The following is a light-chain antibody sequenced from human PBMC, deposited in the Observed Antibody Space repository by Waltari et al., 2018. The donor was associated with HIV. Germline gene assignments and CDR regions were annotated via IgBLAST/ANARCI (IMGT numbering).Light chain of an antibody. CDR1: SSNVGSDDL. Sequence: QSALTQPASVSGSPGQSITISCTGTSSNVGSDDLVSWDQQHPGEAPQLLMYEVTTRPSGVSNRFSGSKSGNTASLTISGLQAEDEADYYCCSCPRSGIRYVFGTGTKVTVL. V-gene: IGLV2-23*02. J-gene: IGLJ1*01. CDR3: CSCPRSGIRYV. CDR2: EVT.